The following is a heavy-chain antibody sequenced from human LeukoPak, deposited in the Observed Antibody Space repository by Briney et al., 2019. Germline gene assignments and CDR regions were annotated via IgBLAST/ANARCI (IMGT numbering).Heavy chain of an antibody. V-gene: IGHV3-23*01. CDR2: TSSSDAGT. CDR3: ASNYYVTKAAFDI. Sequence: GGSLRLSCAASGFTLSTYAMSWVRQTPGKGLEWVAATSSSDAGTYHADSVRGRFTISRDNSKNTLYLQMNSLRAEDAAVYYCASNYYVTKAAFDIWGQGTMVTVSS. CDR1: GFTLSTYA. D-gene: IGHD3-10*02. J-gene: IGHJ3*02.